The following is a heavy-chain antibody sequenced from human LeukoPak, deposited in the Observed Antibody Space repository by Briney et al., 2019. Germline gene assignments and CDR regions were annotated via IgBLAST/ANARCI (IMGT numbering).Heavy chain of an antibody. D-gene: IGHD3-22*01. Sequence: PSGTLSLTCTVSGDSISNYYWSWIRQPPGKGLEWIGYIRDSGSANYNPSLRSRVTTSIDTSKNQFFLKLSSVTAADTAVYHCARLVYDSRGYYFDYWGQGTLVIVSS. J-gene: IGHJ4*02. CDR1: GDSISNYY. V-gene: IGHV4-59*08. CDR3: ARLVYDSRGYYFDY. CDR2: IRDSGSA.